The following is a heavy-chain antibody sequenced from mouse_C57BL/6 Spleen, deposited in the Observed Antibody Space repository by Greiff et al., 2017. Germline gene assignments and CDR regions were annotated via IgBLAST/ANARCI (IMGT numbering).Heavy chain of an antibody. Sequence: QVQLQQPGAELVKPGASVKLSCKASGYTFTSYWMHWVKQRPGRGLEWIGRIDPNSGGTKYNEKFKSKATLTVDKPSSTAYIQLSSLTSEDSAVYYCASPDSSGYPWFAYWGQGTLVTVSA. V-gene: IGHV1-72*01. CDR3: ASPDSSGYPWFAY. CDR1: GYTFTSYW. D-gene: IGHD3-2*02. CDR2: IDPNSGGT. J-gene: IGHJ3*01.